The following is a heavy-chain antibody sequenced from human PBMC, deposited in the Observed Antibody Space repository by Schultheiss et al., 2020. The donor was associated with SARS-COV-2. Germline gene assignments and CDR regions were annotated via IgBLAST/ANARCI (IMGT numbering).Heavy chain of an antibody. CDR1: GFTFSSYD. CDR3: AKLVPYSSSWSGWFDP. V-gene: IGHV3-13*01. CDR2: IGTAGDT. D-gene: IGHD6-13*01. J-gene: IGHJ5*02. Sequence: GGSLRLSCAASGFTFSSYDMHWVRQATGKGLEWVSAIGTAGDTYYPGSVKGRFTISRDNAKNSLYLQMNSLRAEDTAVYYCAKLVPYSSSWSGWFDPWGQGTLVTVSS.